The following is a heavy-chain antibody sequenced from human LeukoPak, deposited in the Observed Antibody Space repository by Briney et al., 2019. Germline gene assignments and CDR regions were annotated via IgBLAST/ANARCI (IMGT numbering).Heavy chain of an antibody. Sequence: GGSLRLSCVASGFTFSNYAMHWVRQAPGKGLEWVAAISYDGSQKYHADSVKGRFTISRDNSKNTLHLQMNSLTAEDRAVYYCARGYTSGWGASGYWGQGTLVTVSS. D-gene: IGHD6-19*01. CDR3: ARGYTSGWGASGY. V-gene: IGHV3-30*04. CDR1: GFTFSNYA. CDR2: ISYDGSQK. J-gene: IGHJ4*02.